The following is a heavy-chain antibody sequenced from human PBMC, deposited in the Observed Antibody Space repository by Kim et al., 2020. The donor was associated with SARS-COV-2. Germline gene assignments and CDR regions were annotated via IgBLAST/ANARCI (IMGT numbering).Heavy chain of an antibody. V-gene: IGHV3-30-3*01. J-gene: IGHJ4*02. D-gene: IGHD1-7*01. CDR2: ISYDGSNK. Sequence: GGSLRLSCAASGFTFSSYAMHWVRQAPGKGLEWVAVISYDGSNKYYADSVKGRFTISRDNSKNTLYLQMNSLRAEDTAVYYCARGDWNYNLDYWGQGTLVTVSS. CDR3: ARGDWNYNLDY. CDR1: GFTFSSYA.